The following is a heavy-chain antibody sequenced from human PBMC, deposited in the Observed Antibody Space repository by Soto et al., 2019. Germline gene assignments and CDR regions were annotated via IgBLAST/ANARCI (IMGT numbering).Heavy chain of an antibody. J-gene: IGHJ4*02. CDR3: AAGLGGVDY. CDR2: IKQDGTEK. D-gene: IGHD3-16*01. Sequence: GSLRLSCAASGFKFSNYWMSWVRQVPGKGLEWVANIKQDGTEKYYVDSVKGRFTVSRDNAKNSLYLQMNSLRVEDTAVYYCAAGLGGVDYWGQGSLVTVSS. V-gene: IGHV3-7*05. CDR1: GFKFSNYW.